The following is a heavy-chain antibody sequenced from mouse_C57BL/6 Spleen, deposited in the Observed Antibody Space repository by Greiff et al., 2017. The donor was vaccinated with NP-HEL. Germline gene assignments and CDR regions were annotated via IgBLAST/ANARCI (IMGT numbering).Heavy chain of an antibody. CDR1: GYTFTSYD. V-gene: IGHV1-85*01. D-gene: IGHD1-1*01. CDR3: ARGGSTGSSTFDY. J-gene: IGHJ2*01. Sequence: QVQLKESGPELVKPGASVKLSCKASGYTFTSYDINWVKQRPGQGLEWIGWIYPRDGSTKYNEKFKGKATLTVDTSSSTAYMELHSLTSEDSAVYFCARGGSTGSSTFDYWGQGTTLTVSS. CDR2: IYPRDGST.